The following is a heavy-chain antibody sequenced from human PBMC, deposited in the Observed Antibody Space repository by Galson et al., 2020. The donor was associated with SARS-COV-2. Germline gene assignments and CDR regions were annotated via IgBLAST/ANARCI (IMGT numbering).Heavy chain of an antibody. D-gene: IGHD6-19*01. J-gene: IGHJ4*02. CDR1: GFTFSSYP. CDR3: AKGPVAGERTYFDY. V-gene: IGHV3-30*02. CDR2: TRFDGSDN. Sequence: GESLRLSCAASGFTFSSYPMYWVRQSPGKGLESVAFTRFDGSDNYHADSVEGRFTVSRDNSKKTLYLQMNSLRPDDTAVYYWAKGPVAGERTYFDYWGQGTLVTVSS.